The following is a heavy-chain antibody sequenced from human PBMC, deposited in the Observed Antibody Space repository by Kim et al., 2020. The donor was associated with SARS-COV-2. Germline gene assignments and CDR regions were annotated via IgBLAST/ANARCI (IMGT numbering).Heavy chain of an antibody. Sequence: SETLSLTCTVSGGSIDNFYWTWIRQLPGKGLEWIGYIYYTGSTNYNPSLKSRVIISLDKPNNQFSLRLTSVTAADTAVYYCARGLAAAGTKLPYYFDFWGQGALVTVSS. V-gene: IGHV4-59*08. CDR1: GGSIDNFY. CDR2: IYYTGST. CDR3: ARGLAAAGTKLPYYFDF. J-gene: IGHJ4*02. D-gene: IGHD6-13*01.